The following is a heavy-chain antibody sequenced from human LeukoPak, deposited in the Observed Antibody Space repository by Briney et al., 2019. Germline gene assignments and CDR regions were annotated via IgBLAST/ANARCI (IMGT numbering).Heavy chain of an antibody. J-gene: IGHJ6*03. CDR3: ARSEVWYYDMDV. D-gene: IGHD2-21*01. V-gene: IGHV4-34*01. CDR2: INHSGSA. Sequence: SETLSLTCAVYGGSFSGYYWSWIRQPPGKGLEWIGEINHSGSANYNPSLKSRVTISVDTSKNQFSLKLSSVTAADTAVYYCARSEVWYYDMDVWGKGTTVTVSS. CDR1: GGSFSGYY.